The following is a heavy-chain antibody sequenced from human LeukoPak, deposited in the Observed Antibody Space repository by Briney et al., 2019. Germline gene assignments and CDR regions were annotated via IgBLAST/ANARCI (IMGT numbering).Heavy chain of an antibody. CDR3: ARVYPTVGHGDMFPQAFDY. CDR2: INPSGGST. D-gene: IGHD4-17*01. V-gene: IGHV1-46*01. Sequence: GASVKVSCKASGYTFTSYYMHWVRQAPGQGLEWMGIINPSGGSTSYAQKFQGRVTMTRDMSTSAVYMELSSLRSEDTAVYYCARVYPTVGHGDMFPQAFDYWGQGTLVTVSS. J-gene: IGHJ4*02. CDR1: GYTFTSYY.